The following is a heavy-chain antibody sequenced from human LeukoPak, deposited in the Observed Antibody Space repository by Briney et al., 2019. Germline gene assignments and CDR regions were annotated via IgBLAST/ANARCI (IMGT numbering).Heavy chain of an antibody. CDR3: ARDMGIGSSSFDY. J-gene: IGHJ4*02. Sequence: GGSLRLSCAASGFTFSSYSMNWVRQAPGKGLEWVSTITSSSSPIYYADSVRGRFTISRDNAKNSLYLQMNSLRAEDTAVYYCARDMGIGSSSFDYWGQGTLVTVSS. CDR2: ITSSSSPI. D-gene: IGHD1-26*01. CDR1: GFTFSSYS. V-gene: IGHV3-21*04.